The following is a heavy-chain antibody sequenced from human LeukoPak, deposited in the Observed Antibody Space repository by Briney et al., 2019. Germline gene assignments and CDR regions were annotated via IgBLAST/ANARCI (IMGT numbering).Heavy chain of an antibody. V-gene: IGHV1-2*02. CDR2: INPNSGGT. D-gene: IGHD4-17*01. CDR3: ARDFDSVTTGWFDR. CDR1: GYTFTGYY. J-gene: IGHJ5*02. Sequence: ASVKVSCKASGYTFTGYYMHWVRQAPGQGLEWMGWINPNSGGTNYAQKFQGRVTMTRDTSISTAYMELSRLRSDDTAVYYCARDFDSVTTGWFDRWGQGTLVTVSS.